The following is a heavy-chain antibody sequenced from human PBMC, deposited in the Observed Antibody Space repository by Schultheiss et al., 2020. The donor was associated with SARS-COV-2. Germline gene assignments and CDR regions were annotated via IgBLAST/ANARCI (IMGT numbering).Heavy chain of an antibody. CDR2: IYTSGSP. V-gene: IGHV4-4*07. D-gene: IGHD6-19*01. Sequence: SETLSLTCTVSGGSISSYYWSWIRQPAGKGLEWIGRIYTSGSPHYNPSLKSRVTISVDTSKNQFSLKLSSVTAADTAVYYCARDLGLYSSGWHGVFDYWGQGTLVTVSS. CDR1: GGSISSYY. CDR3: ARDLGLYSSGWHGVFDY. J-gene: IGHJ4*02.